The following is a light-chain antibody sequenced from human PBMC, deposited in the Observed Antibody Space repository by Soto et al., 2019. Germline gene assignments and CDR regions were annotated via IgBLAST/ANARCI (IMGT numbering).Light chain of an antibody. V-gene: IGLV2-23*02. CDR3: CSYAGSSTV. Sequence: LTQPASVSGSPGQSIAISCTGTSSDVGSYNLVSWYQQHPGKATKLMICEVSKRPSGVSNRFSGSKSGNTASLTISGLQAEDEADYYCCSYAGSSTVFGTGTKVTVL. J-gene: IGLJ1*01. CDR2: EVS. CDR1: SSDVGSYNL.